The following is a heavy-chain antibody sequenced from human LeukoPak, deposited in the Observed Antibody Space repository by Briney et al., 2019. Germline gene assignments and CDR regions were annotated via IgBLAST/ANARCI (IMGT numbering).Heavy chain of an antibody. CDR1: GFTFSSYW. Sequence: GGSLRLSCAASGFTFSSYWMHWVRQAPGKGLVWVSRINSDGSSTSYADSVKGRFTISRDNAKNTLYLQMNSLRAEDTAVYYCARGSGWFYFDYWGQGTLVTVSS. J-gene: IGHJ4*02. D-gene: IGHD6-19*01. V-gene: IGHV3-74*01. CDR2: INSDGSST. CDR3: ARGSGWFYFDY.